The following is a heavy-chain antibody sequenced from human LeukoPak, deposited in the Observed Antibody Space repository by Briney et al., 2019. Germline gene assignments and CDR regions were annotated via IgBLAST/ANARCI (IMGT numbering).Heavy chain of an antibody. CDR1: GFTFSSYW. Sequence: GGSLRLSCAASGFTFSSYWMHWVRQAPGKGLVWVSRINSDGSSTSYADSVKGRFTISRDNAKNTLYLQMNSLRAEDTAVYYCARGSGWFYFDYWGQGTLVTVSS. J-gene: IGHJ4*02. D-gene: IGHD6-19*01. V-gene: IGHV3-74*01. CDR2: INSDGSST. CDR3: ARGSGWFYFDY.